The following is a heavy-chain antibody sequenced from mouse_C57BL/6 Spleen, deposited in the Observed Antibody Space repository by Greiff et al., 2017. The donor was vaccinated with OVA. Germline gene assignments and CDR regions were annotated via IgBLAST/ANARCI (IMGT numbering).Heavy chain of an antibody. J-gene: IGHJ3*01. V-gene: IGHV1-81*01. Sequence: QVQLKQSGAELARPGASVKLSCKASGYTFTSYGISWVKQRTGQGLEWIGEIYPRSGNTYYNEKFKGKATLTADKSSSTAYMELRSLTSEDSAVYFCASLLLRSFAYWGQGTLVTVSA. CDR3: ASLLLRSFAY. CDR2: IYPRSGNT. CDR1: GYTFTSYG. D-gene: IGHD1-1*01.